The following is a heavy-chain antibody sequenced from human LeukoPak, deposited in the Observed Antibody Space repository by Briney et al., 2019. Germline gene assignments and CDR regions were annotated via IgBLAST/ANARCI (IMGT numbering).Heavy chain of an antibody. CDR1: GGSISSGGYS. V-gene: IGHV4-30-2*01. CDR2: IYHSGST. CDR3: ARVGIVGSDPFDP. J-gene: IGHJ5*02. Sequence: SQTLSLTCAVSGGSISSGGYSWSWIRQPPGKGLEWIGYIYHSGSTYYNPSLKSRVTISVDTSKNQFSLKLSSVTAADTAVYYCARVGIVGSDPFDPWGQGTLVTVSS. D-gene: IGHD1-26*01.